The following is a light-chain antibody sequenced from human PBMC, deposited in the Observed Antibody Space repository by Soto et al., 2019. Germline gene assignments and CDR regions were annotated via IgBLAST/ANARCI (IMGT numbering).Light chain of an antibody. Sequence: EIVMTQSPATLSVSPGERATLSCRASQSVSSNLAWYQQKPGQAPRLLIYGASTRATGIPARFSGSGSGTEFTLTISRLQSEEFAVYYSQQYNNWPGTFGAGTKVDIK. V-gene: IGKV3-15*01. CDR1: QSVSSN. CDR2: GAS. CDR3: QQYNNWPGT. J-gene: IGKJ3*01.